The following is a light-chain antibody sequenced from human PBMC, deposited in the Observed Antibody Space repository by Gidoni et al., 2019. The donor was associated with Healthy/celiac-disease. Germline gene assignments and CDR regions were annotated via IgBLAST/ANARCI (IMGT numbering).Light chain of an antibody. Sequence: EIVLTQSPATLSLSPGERATLSCRASQSVSSYLAWYQQKPGLAPRLLIYDASNRATGIPARFSGSGSGTDFTLTISSLEPEDFAVYYCQQQLTFGGGTKVEIK. J-gene: IGKJ4*01. CDR2: DAS. V-gene: IGKV3-11*01. CDR1: QSVSSY. CDR3: QQQLT.